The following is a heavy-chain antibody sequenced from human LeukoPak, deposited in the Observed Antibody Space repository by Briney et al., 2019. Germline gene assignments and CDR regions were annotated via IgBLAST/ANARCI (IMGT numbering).Heavy chain of an antibody. CDR3: ARVNRRGAYYFDY. V-gene: IGHV4-38-2*02. CDR1: GYSISSGYY. J-gene: IGHJ4*02. CDR2: IYHSGST. Sequence: SETLSLTCTVSGYSISSGYYWGWIRQPPGKGLEWIGSIYHSGSTYYNPSLKSRVTISVDTSKNQFFLKMSSVTAADTAVSYCARVNRRGAYYFDYWGQGTLVTVSS. D-gene: IGHD4/OR15-4a*01.